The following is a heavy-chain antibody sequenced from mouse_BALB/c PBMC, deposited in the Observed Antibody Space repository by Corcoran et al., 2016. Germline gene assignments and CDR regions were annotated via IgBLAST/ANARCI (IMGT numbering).Heavy chain of an antibody. CDR3: ARWSSNYGYYFDS. V-gene: IGHV9-3-1*01. CDR1: GYTFTNYG. CDR2: INTYTGEP. J-gene: IGHJ2*01. Sequence: QIQLVQSGPELKKPGATVKISCKASGYTFTNYGMNWVKQAPGKGLKWMGWINTYTGEPTYADDFKGRFAFSLETSASTAYLQINNLKNEDTATYFCARWSSNYGYYFDSWGQGTTLTVSS. D-gene: IGHD2-5*01.